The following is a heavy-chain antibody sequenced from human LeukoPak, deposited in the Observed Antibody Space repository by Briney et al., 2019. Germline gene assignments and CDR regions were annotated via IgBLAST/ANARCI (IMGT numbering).Heavy chain of an antibody. CDR3: ARLYASDIKYDY. D-gene: IGHD3-16*01. CDR2: INHSGST. V-gene: IGHV4-34*01. Sequence: PSETLSLTCAVYGGSFSGYYWSWIRQPPGRGLEWIGQINHSGSTNYNPSLQSRVNISVDTSKNQFSLKLTSVTAADKAVYYCARLYASDIKYDYWGQGTLVTVSS. CDR1: GGSFSGYY. J-gene: IGHJ4*02.